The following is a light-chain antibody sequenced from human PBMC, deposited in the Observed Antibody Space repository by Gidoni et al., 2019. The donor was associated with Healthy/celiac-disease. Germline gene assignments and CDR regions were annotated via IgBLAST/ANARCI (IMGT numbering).Light chain of an antibody. CDR3: AAWDDSLNAYV. CDR2: SNN. Sequence: QSVLTQPPSASGTHGQRVTISCSGSSSNIGSNTVHWYQQLPGTAPKLLIYSNNQRPSGVPDRFSGSTSGTSASLAISGLQSEDEADYYCAAWDDSLNAYVFGTGTKVTVL. V-gene: IGLV1-44*01. CDR1: SSNIGSNT. J-gene: IGLJ1*01.